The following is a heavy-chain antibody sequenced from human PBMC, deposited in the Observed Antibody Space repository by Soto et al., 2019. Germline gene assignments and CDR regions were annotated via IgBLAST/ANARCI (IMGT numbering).Heavy chain of an antibody. CDR3: AKSDKGVFGVVMSPSLDPFDV. Sequence: QVHLVESGGGVVQPGRSLRLSCVGSGVTFRTYGIHWVRQAPGKGLEWVADISYDGETNFYADSLKGRFTSSKDTSKNTVFLQMNSLATEDTALYFCAKSDKGVFGVVMSPSLDPFDVWGQGTLVAVSS. CDR1: GVTFRTYG. J-gene: IGHJ3*01. D-gene: IGHD3-3*01. V-gene: IGHV3-30*18. CDR2: ISYDGETN.